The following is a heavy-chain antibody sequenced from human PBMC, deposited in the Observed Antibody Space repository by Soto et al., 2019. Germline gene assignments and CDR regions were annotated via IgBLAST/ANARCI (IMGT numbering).Heavy chain of an antibody. D-gene: IGHD6-13*01. J-gene: IGHJ4*02. Sequence: SETLSLTCAVYGGSFSGYYWSWIRQPPGKGLERIGEINHSGSTNYNPSLKSRVTISVDTSKNQFSLKLSSVTAADTAVYYCARDTSIAAAGTFYFDYWGQGTLVTVSS. V-gene: IGHV4-34*01. CDR3: ARDTSIAAAGTFYFDY. CDR2: INHSGST. CDR1: GGSFSGYY.